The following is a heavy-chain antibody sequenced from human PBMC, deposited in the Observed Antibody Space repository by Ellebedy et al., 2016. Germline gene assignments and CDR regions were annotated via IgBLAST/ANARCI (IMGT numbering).Heavy chain of an antibody. CDR3: VKDQVAHNNSPDAFDI. Sequence: GESLKISXAASGFIFNNYAMGWVRQAPGKGLEWVSGINGRVTNTIYANSVKGRFTISRDNFKSTLYLQMNRLRAEDTALYYCVKDQVAHNNSPDAFDIWGQGTMVTVSS. V-gene: IGHV3-23*01. J-gene: IGHJ3*02. CDR2: INGRVTNT. CDR1: GFIFNNYA. D-gene: IGHD1-14*01.